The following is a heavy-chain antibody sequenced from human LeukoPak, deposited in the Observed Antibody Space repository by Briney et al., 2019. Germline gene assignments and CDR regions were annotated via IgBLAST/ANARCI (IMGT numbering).Heavy chain of an antibody. V-gene: IGHV3-7*01. CDR3: ARDSELDYYDSSGYPFDY. Sequence: PGGSLRLSCAASGFTISTFWMNWVRQAPGKGLEWVANIKQDGSEKYYVESVKGRFTISRDNAKNSLYLQMNSLRAEDTAVYYCARDSELDYYDSSGYPFDYWGQGTLVTVSS. D-gene: IGHD3-22*01. CDR2: IKQDGSEK. J-gene: IGHJ4*02. CDR1: GFTISTFW.